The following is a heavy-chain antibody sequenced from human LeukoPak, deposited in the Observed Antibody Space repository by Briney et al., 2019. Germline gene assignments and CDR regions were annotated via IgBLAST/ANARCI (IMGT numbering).Heavy chain of an antibody. CDR2: IIPIFGTA. CDR3: AVTRSSLSAAAGGGY. Sequence: SVKVSCKASGGTFSSYAISWVRQAPGQGLEWMGGIIPIFGTANYAQKFQGRVTITTDESTSTAYMELSSLRSEDTAVYYCAVTRSSLSAAAGGGYWGQGTLVTVSS. V-gene: IGHV1-69*05. J-gene: IGHJ4*02. D-gene: IGHD6-13*01. CDR1: GGTFSSYA.